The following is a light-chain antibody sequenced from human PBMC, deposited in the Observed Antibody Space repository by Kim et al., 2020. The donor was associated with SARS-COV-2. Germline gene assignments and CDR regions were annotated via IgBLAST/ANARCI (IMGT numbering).Light chain of an antibody. CDR1: NIGSKS. V-gene: IGLV3-21*04. Sequence: SYELTQPPSVSVAPGKTARITCGGNNIGSKSVHWYQQKPGQAPVLVIYYDSDRPSAIPERFSGSNSGNTATLTISRVEAGDEADYYCQVWDSSSDVVFGG. CDR3: QVWDSSSDVV. J-gene: IGLJ2*01. CDR2: YDS.